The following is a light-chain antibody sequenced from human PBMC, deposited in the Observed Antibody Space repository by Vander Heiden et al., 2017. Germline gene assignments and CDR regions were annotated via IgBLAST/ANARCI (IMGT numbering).Light chain of an antibody. CDR2: DVS. J-gene: IGLJ3*02. CDR3: CSYAGSYTWV. CDR1: SSDGGGYNY. Sequence: SALSHPRPVSRFPGQSVPISCTVTSSDGGGYNYGSWYQQHPGKAPKLMIYDVSKRPSGVPDRFSGSKSGNTASLTISGLQAEDEADYYCCSYAGSYTWVFGGGTKLTVL. V-gene: IGLV2-11*01.